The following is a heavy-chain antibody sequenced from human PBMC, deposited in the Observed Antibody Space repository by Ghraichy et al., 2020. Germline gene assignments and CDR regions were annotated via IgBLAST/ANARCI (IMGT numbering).Heavy chain of an antibody. Sequence: SETLSLTCSVTGDSISSSSYYWGWIRQPPGKGLEWIGSIYYNGNTYYNPSLKSRVTISIDTSKNQFSLKLSSVTAADTAVYYCARTVNVGHTIIWFDPWGQGTLVTVSS. CDR2: IYYNGNT. V-gene: IGHV4-39*07. D-gene: IGHD3-10*01. J-gene: IGHJ5*02. CDR1: GDSISSSSYY. CDR3: ARTVNVGHTIIWFDP.